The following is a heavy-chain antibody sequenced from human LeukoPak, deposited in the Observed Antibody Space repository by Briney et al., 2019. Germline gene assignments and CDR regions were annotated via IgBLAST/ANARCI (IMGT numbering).Heavy chain of an antibody. Sequence: PGGSLRLSCAASGYTFGVYAMHWARDAPGKGLVWGYLMSGDHKRTDYAESLKGRVASSRDNSKSSLSLQMNSLRAEDTALDYCAKDVDDFGDYVLEHWGQGTLVTVSS. V-gene: IGHV3-43*02. D-gene: IGHD4-17*01. J-gene: IGHJ4*02. CDR2: MSGDHKRT. CDR3: AKDVDDFGDYVLEH. CDR1: GYTFGVYA.